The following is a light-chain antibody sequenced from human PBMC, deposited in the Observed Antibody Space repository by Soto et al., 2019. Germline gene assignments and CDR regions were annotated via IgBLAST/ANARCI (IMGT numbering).Light chain of an antibody. CDR1: SGHSRYT. CDR3: QTWGTGV. V-gene: IGLV4-69*01. J-gene: IGLJ3*02. Sequence: QSVLTQSPSASASLGASVKLTCTLSSGHSRYTIAWHQQQPEKDPRYLMNLNSDDSHRKGDGIPDRFSGSSSGAERYLTISSLQSETEADYYCQTWGTGVFGGGTKLTVL. CDR2: LNSDDSH.